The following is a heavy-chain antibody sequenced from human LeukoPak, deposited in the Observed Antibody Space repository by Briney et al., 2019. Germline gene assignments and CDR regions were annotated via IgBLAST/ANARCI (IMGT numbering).Heavy chain of an antibody. Sequence: GGSLRLSCAASGFTFSSWWMSWVRQAPGKALEWVANIKQDGSVKFYEDSVKGRFTLSRDNARNPLYLQMDSLRAEDTAVYYCARLYDSRDYLAFDYWGQGILVTVSS. CDR2: IKQDGSVK. J-gene: IGHJ4*02. CDR1: GFTFSSWW. D-gene: IGHD3-22*01. CDR3: ARLYDSRDYLAFDY. V-gene: IGHV3-7*01.